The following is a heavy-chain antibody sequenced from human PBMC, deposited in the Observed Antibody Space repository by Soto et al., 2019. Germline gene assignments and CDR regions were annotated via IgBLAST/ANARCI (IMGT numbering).Heavy chain of an antibody. CDR1: GSTFSSYW. D-gene: IGHD6-6*01. Sequence: EVQLVESGGGLVQPGGSLRLSCAASGSTFSSYWMSWVRQAPGKGLEWVANIKQDGSEKYYVDSVKGRFTISRDNAKNSLYLQMNSLRAEDTAVYYCARGLAIAARRTWFDPWGQGTLVTVSS. J-gene: IGHJ5*02. CDR2: IKQDGSEK. V-gene: IGHV3-7*01. CDR3: ARGLAIAARRTWFDP.